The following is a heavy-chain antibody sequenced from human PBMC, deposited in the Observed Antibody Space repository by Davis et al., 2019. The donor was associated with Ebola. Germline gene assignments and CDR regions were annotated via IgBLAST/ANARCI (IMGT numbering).Heavy chain of an antibody. CDR1: GGTFSSYA. J-gene: IGHJ6*02. CDR3: ARVSPLVKAATGTYYYYGMDV. Sequence: SVTVSCKASGGTFSSYAISWVRQPPRQGLEWMGGIIPIFGTANYAQKFQGRVTITADKSTSTAYMELSSLRSEDTAVYYWARVSPLVKAATGTYYYYGMDVWGQGTTVTVSS. V-gene: IGHV1-69*06. D-gene: IGHD6-13*01. CDR2: IIPIFGTA.